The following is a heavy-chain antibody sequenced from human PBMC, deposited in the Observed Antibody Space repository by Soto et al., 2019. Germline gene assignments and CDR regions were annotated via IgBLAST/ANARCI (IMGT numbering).Heavy chain of an antibody. CDR3: ARQGTTDYFYYYGLDV. CDR2: IDPSDSYT. J-gene: IGHJ6*02. D-gene: IGHD4-4*01. CDR1: GYNFPSYW. Sequence: ASLNISCKGSGYNFPSYWISWVRQMHGKGLEWMGRIDPSDSYTNYSPSFQGHVTISADKSISAAYLQWSSLKASDTAMYYCARQGTTDYFYYYGLDVWGQGTTVTVS. V-gene: IGHV5-10-1*01.